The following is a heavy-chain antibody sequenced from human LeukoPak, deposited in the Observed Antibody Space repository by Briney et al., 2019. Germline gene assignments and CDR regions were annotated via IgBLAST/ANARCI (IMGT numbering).Heavy chain of an antibody. CDR3: ARGVPLWFGELRVYFDL. Sequence: PGGSLRLSCAASGFTFSSYAMHWVRQAPGKGLEYVSAISSNGGSTYYANSVRGRFTISRDNSKNTLYLQMGSLRAEDMAVYYCARGVPLWFGELRVYFDLWGRGTLVTVSS. D-gene: IGHD3-10*01. J-gene: IGHJ2*01. V-gene: IGHV3-64*01. CDR2: ISSNGGST. CDR1: GFTFSSYA.